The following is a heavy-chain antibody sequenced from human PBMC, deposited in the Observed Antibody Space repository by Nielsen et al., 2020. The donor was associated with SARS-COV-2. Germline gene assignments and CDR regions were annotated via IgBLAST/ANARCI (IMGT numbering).Heavy chain of an antibody. J-gene: IGHJ4*02. D-gene: IGHD3-3*01. CDR1: GFIFSDYC. Sequence: GGSLRLSCAASGFIFSDYCMSWVRQAPGKGLEWVSYISSTGYTNYADSVRGRFTISRDNAKNSLYLQMNALRAEDTAVYYCAREGRKLPLDYWGQGTLVTVSS. V-gene: IGHV3-11*05. CDR3: AREGRKLPLDY. CDR2: ISSTGYT.